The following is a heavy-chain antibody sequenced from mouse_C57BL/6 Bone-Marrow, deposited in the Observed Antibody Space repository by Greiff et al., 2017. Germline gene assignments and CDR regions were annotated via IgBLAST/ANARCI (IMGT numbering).Heavy chain of an antibody. Sequence: QVQLQQSGPALAKPGASVKIFCKASGYAFSSSWMNWVKQRPGTGLEWIGWIYPGAGDTNYNWKFKGKATLTADKSSSTAYMQLSRLTSENAAVYLCARIWSYAYRGQSTTLTVTS. D-gene: IGHD6-5*01. CDR3: ARIWSYAY. CDR1: GYAFSSSW. CDR2: IYPGAGDT. J-gene: IGHJ2*01. V-gene: IGHV1-82*01.